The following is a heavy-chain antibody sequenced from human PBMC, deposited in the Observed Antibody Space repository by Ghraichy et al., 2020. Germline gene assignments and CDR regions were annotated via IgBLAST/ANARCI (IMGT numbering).Heavy chain of an antibody. J-gene: IGHJ6*02. CDR3: ARDRGKGPYYYYGMDV. Sequence: SETLSLTCTVSGGSVSSGSYYWSWIRQPPGKGLEWIGYIYYSGSTNYNPSLKSRVTISVDTSKNQFSLKLSSVTAADTAVYYCARDRGKGPYYYYGMDVWGQGTTVTVSS. CDR2: IYYSGST. V-gene: IGHV4-61*01. D-gene: IGHD4-23*01. CDR1: GGSVSSGSYY.